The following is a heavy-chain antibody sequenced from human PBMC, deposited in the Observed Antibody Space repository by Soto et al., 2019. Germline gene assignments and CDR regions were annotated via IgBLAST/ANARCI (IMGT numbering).Heavy chain of an antibody. J-gene: IGHJ5*02. CDR3: ARVAYSYGLNWFDP. D-gene: IGHD5-18*01. CDR2: ISAYNGNT. V-gene: IGHV1-18*04. Sequence: GPSVKVSCKASGYTFTSYGISWVRQAPGQGLEWMGWISAYNGNTNYAQKLQGRVTMTTDTSTSTAYMELRSLRSDDTAVYYCARVAYSYGLNWFDPWGQGTLVTVSS. CDR1: GYTFTSYG.